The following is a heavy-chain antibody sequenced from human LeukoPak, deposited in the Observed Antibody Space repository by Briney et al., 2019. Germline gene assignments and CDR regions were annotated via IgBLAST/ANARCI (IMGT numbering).Heavy chain of an antibody. D-gene: IGHD6-19*01. J-gene: IGHJ4*02. V-gene: IGHV4-28*01. CDR1: GYSISSGDW. Sequence: SDTLSLTCAVSGYSISSGDWWGWIRQPPGKGLEWIGYIYYSGSTNYNPSLKSRVTISVDTSKNQFSLKLSSVTAADTAVYYCARMYSNGWYDYWGQGTLVTVSS. CDR3: ARMYSNGWYDY. CDR2: IYYSGST.